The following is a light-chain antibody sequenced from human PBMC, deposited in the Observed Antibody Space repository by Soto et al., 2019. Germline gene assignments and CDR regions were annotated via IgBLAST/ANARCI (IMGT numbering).Light chain of an antibody. CDR3: QQYGSSHPYT. CDR2: GAS. J-gene: IGKJ2*01. V-gene: IGKV3-20*01. Sequence: EIVLTQSPGTLSLSPGERATLSCRASHSVSSSYLAWYQQQPGQAPRLLIYGASSKATGIPDRFSGSGSGTDFTLTISRLEPEDFAVYYCQQYGSSHPYTFGQGTKVEIK. CDR1: HSVSSSY.